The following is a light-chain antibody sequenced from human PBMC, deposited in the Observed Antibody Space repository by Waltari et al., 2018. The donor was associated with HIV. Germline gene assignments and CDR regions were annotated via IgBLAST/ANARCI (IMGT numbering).Light chain of an antibody. V-gene: IGKV1-27*01. Sequence: DIQMTQSPSSLSASVGDRVTITCRASQDISNYLAWYQQKPGKIPKLLIYAASSLHSGVPSRFSGSGSGTDFTLTIGGLQAEDVSTYYCQKYDSAPRTFGQGTKVEIK. J-gene: IGKJ1*01. CDR1: QDISNY. CDR3: QKYDSAPRT. CDR2: AAS.